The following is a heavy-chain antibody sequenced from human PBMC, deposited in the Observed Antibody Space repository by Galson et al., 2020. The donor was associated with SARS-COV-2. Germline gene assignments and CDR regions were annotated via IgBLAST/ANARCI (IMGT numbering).Heavy chain of an antibody. CDR1: GTSISSGSYS. D-gene: IGHD4-17*01. V-gene: IGHV4-30-2*01. Sequence: SETLSLTCAVSGTSISSGSYSWNWIRQPQGKGLEWIGYISHSGGSYYNPSLKSRVTISGDRSKNQFSLRLSSVTAADTAVYYCARLHYGEYASGAFDIWGPGTRVTVAS. CDR3: ARLHYGEYASGAFDI. J-gene: IGHJ3*02. CDR2: ISHSGGS.